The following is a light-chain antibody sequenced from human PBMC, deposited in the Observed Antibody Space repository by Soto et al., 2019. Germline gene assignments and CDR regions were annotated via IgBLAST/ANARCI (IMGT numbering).Light chain of an antibody. Sequence: DIEMTQCPSTLSASVGDRLTITCRASQTIRRWLAWYQQRPGKAPKVLIYDASTLESGVPARFSGSGSETEFTLTISSLQPEDSATYYCQHYNSDPWTFGQGTKVEIK. CDR2: DAS. CDR1: QTIRRW. CDR3: QHYNSDPWT. J-gene: IGKJ1*01. V-gene: IGKV1-5*01.